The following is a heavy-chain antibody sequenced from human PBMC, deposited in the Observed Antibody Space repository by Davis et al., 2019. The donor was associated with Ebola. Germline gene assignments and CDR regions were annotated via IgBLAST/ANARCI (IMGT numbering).Heavy chain of an antibody. CDR2: ISGIGGST. V-gene: IGHV3-23*01. D-gene: IGHD3-10*01. J-gene: IGHJ5*02. Sequence: PGGSLRLSCAASGFTFSNYAMSWVRQAPGKGLEWVSVISGIGGSTYYADSVKGRFTISRDNSKNTLYLQMNSLRAEDTAVYYCAKAAYGSGSYYYRDPWGQGTLVTVSS. CDR1: GFTFSNYA. CDR3: AKAAYGSGSYYYRDP.